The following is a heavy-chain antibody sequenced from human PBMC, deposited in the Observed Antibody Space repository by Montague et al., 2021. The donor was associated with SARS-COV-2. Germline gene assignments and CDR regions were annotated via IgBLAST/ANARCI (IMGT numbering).Heavy chain of an antibody. D-gene: IGHD3-22*01. J-gene: IGHJ3*02. CDR1: GFSLSTSGMC. Sequence: PALVTPTQTLTLTCTFSGFSLSTSGMCVSWIRQPPGKALEWLARIDWDDDKYYSTSLKTRLTISKDTSKNQVVLTMTNMDPVDTATYYCARTPYYYDSSGYYYGAFDIGGQGTMVTVSS. CDR2: IDWDDDK. V-gene: IGHV2-70*11. CDR3: ARTPYYYDSSGYYYGAFDI.